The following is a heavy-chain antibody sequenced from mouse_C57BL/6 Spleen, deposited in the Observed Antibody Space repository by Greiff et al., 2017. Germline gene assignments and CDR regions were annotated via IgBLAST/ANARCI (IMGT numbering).Heavy chain of an antibody. J-gene: IGHJ4*01. V-gene: IGHV1-82*01. CDR1: GYAFSSSW. Sequence: QVQLQQSGPELVKPGASVKISCKASGYAFSSSWMNWVKQRPVKGLEWIGRIYPGDGDTNYNGKFKGKATLTADKSSSTAYMQLSSLTSEDSAVYFCARGNSNYDAMDYWGQGTSVTVSS. CDR3: ARGNSNYDAMDY. D-gene: IGHD2-5*01. CDR2: IYPGDGDT.